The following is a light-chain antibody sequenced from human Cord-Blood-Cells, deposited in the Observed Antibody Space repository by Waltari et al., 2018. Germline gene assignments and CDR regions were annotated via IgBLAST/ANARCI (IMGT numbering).Light chain of an antibody. CDR2: WAS. CDR3: QQYYSTPIT. J-gene: IGKJ5*01. Sequence: DIVMTQSPDSLDVSLGERAPINCRSSQSVLYSSNNKNYLAWYQQKPGQPPKLLIYWASTRESGVPDRFSGSGSGTDFTLTISSLQAEDVAVYYCQQYYSTPITFGQGTRLEIK. CDR1: QSVLYSSNNKNY. V-gene: IGKV4-1*01.